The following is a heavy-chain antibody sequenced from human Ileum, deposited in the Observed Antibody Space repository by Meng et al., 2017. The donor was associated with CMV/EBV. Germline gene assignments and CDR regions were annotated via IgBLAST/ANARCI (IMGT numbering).Heavy chain of an antibody. Sequence: GESLKISCAASGFTFNSYSMNWVRQAPGKGLEWVSSISSSGSWIYYADSVRGRFSISRDNAKNSVYLQMNSLRVEDTAVYYCARDRNWAFDIWGQGTMVTVSS. CDR1: GFTFNSYS. CDR2: ISSSGSWI. J-gene: IGHJ3*02. D-gene: IGHD1-1*01. CDR3: ARDRNWAFDI. V-gene: IGHV3-21*01.